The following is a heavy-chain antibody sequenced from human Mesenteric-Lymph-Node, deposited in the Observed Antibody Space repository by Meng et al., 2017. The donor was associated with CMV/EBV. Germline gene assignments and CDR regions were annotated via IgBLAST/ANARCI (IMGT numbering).Heavy chain of an antibody. Sequence: GGSLRLSCAASGFTFSTYAMNWVRQAPGKGLEWVSAINDSGGSTYYADSGKGRFTISRDNSKNTLYLLMNSLRAEDTSVYYCAKDKDGAGKNGGEKGGQG. CDR3: AKDKDGAGKNGGEK. CDR1: GFTFSTYA. J-gene: IGHJ4*02. CDR2: INDSGGST. D-gene: IGHD3-10*01. V-gene: IGHV3-23*01.